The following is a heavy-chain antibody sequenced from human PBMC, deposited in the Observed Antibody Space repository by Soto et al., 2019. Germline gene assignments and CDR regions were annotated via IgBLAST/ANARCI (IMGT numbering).Heavy chain of an antibody. CDR2: IIPIFGTA. CDR3: ARVPSSGYYFSY. D-gene: IGHD3-22*01. V-gene: IGHV1-69*13. J-gene: IGHJ4*02. CDR1: GGTFSRYA. Sequence: GPQVKVSCKASGGTFSRYAISRVRQAPGQGLEWMGGIIPIFGTANYAQKFQGRVTITADESMSTAYMELSSLRSEDTAVYYCARVPSSGYYFSYWGQGTLVTVSS.